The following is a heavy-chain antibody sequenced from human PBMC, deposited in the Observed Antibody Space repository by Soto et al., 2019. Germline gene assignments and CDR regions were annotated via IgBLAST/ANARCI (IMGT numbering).Heavy chain of an antibody. CDR2: IYYSGST. CDR1: GGSISSYY. J-gene: IGHJ4*02. D-gene: IGHD3-3*01. Sequence: PSETLSLTCTVSGGSISSYYWSWIRQPPGKGLEWIGYIYYSGSTNYNPSLKSRVTISVDTSKNQFSLKLSSVTAADTAVYYCAREKADFWSGYFDYWGQGTLVTVSS. CDR3: AREKADFWSGYFDY. V-gene: IGHV4-59*01.